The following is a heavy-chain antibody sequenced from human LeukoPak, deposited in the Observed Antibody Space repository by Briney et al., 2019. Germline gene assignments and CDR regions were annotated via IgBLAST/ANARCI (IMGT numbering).Heavy chain of an antibody. D-gene: IGHD3-22*01. V-gene: IGHV3-23*01. CDR3: AKDHLPMIVVVIFDY. CDR2: ISGSGGST. Sequence: GGSLRLSCAASGFTFSSYAMSWVRQAPGKGLEWVSAISGSGGSTYYADSVKDRFTISRDNSKNTLYLQMNSLRAEDTAVYYCAKDHLPMIVVVIFDYWGQGTLVTVSS. J-gene: IGHJ4*02. CDR1: GFTFSSYA.